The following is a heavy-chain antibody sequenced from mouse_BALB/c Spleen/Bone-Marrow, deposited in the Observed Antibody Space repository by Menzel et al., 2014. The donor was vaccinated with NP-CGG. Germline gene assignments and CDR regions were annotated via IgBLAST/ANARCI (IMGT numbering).Heavy chain of an antibody. CDR3: ARSGSSSGYFDY. J-gene: IGHJ2*01. V-gene: IGHV5-17*02. CDR1: GFTFSSFG. CDR2: ISSGSSTI. Sequence: VQLKQSGGGLVQPGGSRKLSCAASGFTFSSFGMHWVRQAPEKGLEWVAYISSGSSTIYYADTVMGRFTISRVNPKNTLFLQMTSLRSEDTAMYYCARSGSSSGYFDYWGQGTTLTVSS. D-gene: IGHD1-1*01.